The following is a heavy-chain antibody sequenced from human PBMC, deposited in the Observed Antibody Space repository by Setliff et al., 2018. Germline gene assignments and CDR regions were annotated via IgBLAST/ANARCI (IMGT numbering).Heavy chain of an antibody. CDR1: GYTFSSYG. CDR3: ARGPLDFVVTPAAAKFDY. J-gene: IGHJ4*02. Sequence: ASVKVSCKASGYTFSSYGVHWVRQAPGQGLEWMGWINAANGDTNYAQKLQGRVTLTTDTSTGTAYMELRSLRSDDTAVYYCARGPLDFVVTPAAAKFDYWGQGTLVTVSS. CDR2: INAANGDT. V-gene: IGHV1-18*01. D-gene: IGHD2-2*01.